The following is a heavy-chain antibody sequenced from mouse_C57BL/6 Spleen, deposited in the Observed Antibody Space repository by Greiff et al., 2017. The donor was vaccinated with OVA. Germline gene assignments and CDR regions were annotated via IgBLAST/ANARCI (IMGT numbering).Heavy chain of an antibody. CDR1: VYTFTSYG. CDR3: ARADDGYYAMDY. Sequence: VQLQQSGAELARPGASVKLFCKASVYTFTSYGISWVKQRTGQGLEWIGEIYPRSGNTYYNEKFKGKATLTADKSSSTAYMELRSLTSEDSAVYFCARADDGYYAMDYWGQGTSVTVSS. D-gene: IGHD2-3*01. V-gene: IGHV1-81*01. CDR2: IYPRSGNT. J-gene: IGHJ4*01.